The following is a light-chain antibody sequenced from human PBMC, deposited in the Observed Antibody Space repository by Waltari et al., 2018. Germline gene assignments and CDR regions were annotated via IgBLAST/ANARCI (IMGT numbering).Light chain of an antibody. CDR1: QDISNY. CDR2: VAS. CDR3: QQYDNRPPLT. V-gene: IGKV1-33*01. J-gene: IGKJ4*01. Sequence: DIQLSHSPSPLSVSVGDRVPTTCKARQDISNYLNWYQQKPGKAPKLLIYVASNRETGVPARFSGSGSGTEFTFTISSLQPEDIATYYCQQYDNRPPLTFGGGTKVEIK.